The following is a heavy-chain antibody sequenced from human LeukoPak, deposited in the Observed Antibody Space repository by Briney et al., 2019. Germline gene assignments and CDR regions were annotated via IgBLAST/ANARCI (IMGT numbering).Heavy chain of an antibody. D-gene: IGHD6-19*01. V-gene: IGHV3-7*01. Sequence: GGSLRLSCAASGFTFSSHWMSWVRQAPGKGLEWVANIKQDGSEKYYVDSVKGRFTISRDNAKNSLYLQMNSLRAEDTAVYYCARAVAALYWGQGTLVTVSS. CDR3: ARAVAALY. CDR2: IKQDGSEK. J-gene: IGHJ4*02. CDR1: GFTFSSHW.